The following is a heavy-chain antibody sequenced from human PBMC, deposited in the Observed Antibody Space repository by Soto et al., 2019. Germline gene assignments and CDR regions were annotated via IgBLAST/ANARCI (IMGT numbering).Heavy chain of an antibody. Sequence: SETLSLTCAVYGGSFSGYYWSWIRQPPGKGLEWIGEINHSGSTSYNPSLKGRVTISVDTSKNQFSLKLSSVTAADTAVYYCARERRDGSGSYYYYYYYMDVWGKGTTVTVSS. J-gene: IGHJ6*03. CDR3: ARERRDGSGSYYYYYYYMDV. CDR2: INHSGST. V-gene: IGHV4-34*01. CDR1: GGSFSGYY. D-gene: IGHD3-10*01.